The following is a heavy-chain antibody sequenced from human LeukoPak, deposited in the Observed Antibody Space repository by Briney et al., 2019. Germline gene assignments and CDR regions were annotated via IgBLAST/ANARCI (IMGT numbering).Heavy chain of an antibody. V-gene: IGHV3-7*01. Sequence: GGSLRLSCVASGFTFSSYWMSWVRQAPGKGLEWVANIKQDGSAKYYMDSVKGRFTISRDSAKNSLYLQMNSLRAEDTAVYYCAKIYCTSTDCYYDYWGQGTLVTVSS. J-gene: IGHJ4*02. CDR1: GFTFSSYW. CDR2: IKQDGSAK. D-gene: IGHD2-2*01. CDR3: AKIYCTSTDCYYDY.